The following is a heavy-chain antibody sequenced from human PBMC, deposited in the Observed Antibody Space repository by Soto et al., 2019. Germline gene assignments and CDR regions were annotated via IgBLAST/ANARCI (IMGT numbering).Heavy chain of an antibody. CDR2: INPGGGRT. CDR1: GYTFTSYY. D-gene: IGHD2-21*02. V-gene: IGHV1-46*01. CDR3: ARGPSCGGDCYLFDY. J-gene: IGHJ4*02. Sequence: QVQLVQSGAEVTKPGASVKLSCKASGYTFTSYYIHWVRQAPGQGLEWVAMINPGGGRTKNAQMFRGRVTLTRATSAGTVDMELSSLTSADTAVYYCARGPSCGGDCYLFDYWGQGSLVTVSS.